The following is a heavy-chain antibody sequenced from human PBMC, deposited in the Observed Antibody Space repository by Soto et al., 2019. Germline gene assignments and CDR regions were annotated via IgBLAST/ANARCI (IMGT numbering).Heavy chain of an antibody. J-gene: IGHJ4*02. CDR1: GGSISSSSYY. CDR2: IYYSGST. Sequence: SETLSLTCTVSGGSISSSSYYWGWIRQPPGKGLEWIGSIYYSGSTYYNPSLKSRVTISVDTHKNQFSLKLSSVTAADTAVYYCARHNGYSYGYYFDYWGQGTLVTVSS. D-gene: IGHD5-18*01. V-gene: IGHV4-39*01. CDR3: ARHNGYSYGYYFDY.